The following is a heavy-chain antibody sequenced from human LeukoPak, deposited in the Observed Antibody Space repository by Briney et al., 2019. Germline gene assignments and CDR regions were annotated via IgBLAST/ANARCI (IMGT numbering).Heavy chain of an antibody. D-gene: IGHD3-10*01. Sequence: SXXVSCKASGYTFTGYYMHWVRQAPGQGREWMGRINPNSGGTNYAQKFQGRGTMTRDTSISTAYMELSSLTSDDTAVYYCARATYGSEFDPWGQGTLVTVSS. V-gene: IGHV1-2*06. J-gene: IGHJ5*02. CDR2: INPNSGGT. CDR1: GYTFTGYY. CDR3: ARATYGSEFDP.